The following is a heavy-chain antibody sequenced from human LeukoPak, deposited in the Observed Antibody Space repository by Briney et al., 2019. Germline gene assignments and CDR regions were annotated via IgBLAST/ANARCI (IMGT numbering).Heavy chain of an antibody. Sequence: SSETLSLTCTVSGGSISSYYWSWIRQPPGKGLEWIGYIYYSGSTNYNPSLKSRVTISVDTSKNQFSLKLSSVTAADTAVYYCARGWRIDYYDSSGYYPFDYWGQGTLVTVSS. CDR1: GGSISSYY. D-gene: IGHD3-22*01. CDR3: ARGWRIDYYDSSGYYPFDY. V-gene: IGHV4-59*01. J-gene: IGHJ4*02. CDR2: IYYSGST.